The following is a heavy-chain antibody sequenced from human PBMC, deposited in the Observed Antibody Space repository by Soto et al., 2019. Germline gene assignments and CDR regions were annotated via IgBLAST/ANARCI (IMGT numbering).Heavy chain of an antibody. CDR2: INHSGST. CDR3: ARRGRASNYYGSGSYYNYYYYYYMDV. CDR1: GGSFSGYY. D-gene: IGHD3-10*01. V-gene: IGHV4-34*01. J-gene: IGHJ6*03. Sequence: SETLSLTCAVYGGSFSGYYWSWIRQPPGKGLEWIGEINHSGSTNYNPSLKSRVTISVDTSKNQFSLKLSSVTAADTAVYYCARRGRASNYYGSGSYYNYYYYYYMDVWGKGTTVTVSS.